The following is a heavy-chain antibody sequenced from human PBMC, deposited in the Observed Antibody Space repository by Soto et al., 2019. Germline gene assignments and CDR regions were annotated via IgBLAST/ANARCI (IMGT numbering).Heavy chain of an antibody. CDR2: IYWNDDK. V-gene: IGHV2-5*01. CDR3: AHKLRYLDPMDV. D-gene: IGHD3-9*01. J-gene: IGHJ6*02. Sequence: SGPTLVNPTQALTLTCTFSGFSLSTGGVAVGWIRQPPGKALEWLALIYWNDDKLYSPSLKTRLTVTKDTSKNQVVLTMTNVGPVDTATYYCAHKLRYLDPMDVWGQGTTVTVSS. CDR1: GFSLSTGGVA.